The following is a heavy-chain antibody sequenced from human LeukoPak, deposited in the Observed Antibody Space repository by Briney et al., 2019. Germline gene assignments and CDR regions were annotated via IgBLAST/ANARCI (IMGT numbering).Heavy chain of an antibody. Sequence: ASVKVSCKASGYTFTGYYIHWVRQAPRQGLEWMGWINPNSGNTNYAQKFQGRVTVTRDTSISTAYMELSGLTSDDTAVYYCAREESAFDIWGQGTMVTVSS. V-gene: IGHV1-2*02. J-gene: IGHJ3*02. CDR2: INPNSGNT. CDR3: AREESAFDI. D-gene: IGHD5-24*01. CDR1: GYTFTGYY.